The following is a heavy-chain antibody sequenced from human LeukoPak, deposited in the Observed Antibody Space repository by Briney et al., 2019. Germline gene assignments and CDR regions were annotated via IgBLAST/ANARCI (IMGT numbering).Heavy chain of an antibody. CDR3: ATWTLEKRSSRGFDC. D-gene: IGHD1-1*01. Sequence: SETLSLTCSVSGCSINSGNYFGCWMRQPRGEGVECIGSFYYSGKTYYHPLLNSRVTIFVESSKNQSFLQLYFVTAADTAFYYCATWTLEKRSSRGFDCWGQGTLVILPS. J-gene: IGHJ4*02. CDR2: FYYSGKT. V-gene: IGHV4-39*01. CDR1: GCSINSGNYF.